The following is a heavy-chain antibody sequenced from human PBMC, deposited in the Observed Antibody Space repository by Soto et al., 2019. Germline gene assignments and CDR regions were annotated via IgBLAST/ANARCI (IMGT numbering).Heavy chain of an antibody. D-gene: IGHD3-10*01. CDR1: GGSISRSSYY. CDR2: IYYSGST. J-gene: IGHJ6*03. Sequence: QLQLQESGPGLVKPSETLSLTCTVSGGSISRSSYYWGWIRQPPGKGLEWIGTIYYSGSTYYNPSRKTRVTLSVDTSKNQFSLKLSSVTAAYTAVYYCARSVAGGLLWFGELKDYSYYMDVWGKGTTVTVSS. V-gene: IGHV4-39*01. CDR3: ARSVAGGLLWFGELKDYSYYMDV.